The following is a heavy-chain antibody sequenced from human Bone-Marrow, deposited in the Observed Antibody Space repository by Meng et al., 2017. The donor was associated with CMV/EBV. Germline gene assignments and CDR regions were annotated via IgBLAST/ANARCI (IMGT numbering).Heavy chain of an antibody. V-gene: IGHV1-2*02. CDR1: GYTFTGYY. J-gene: IGHJ4*02. Sequence: SVKVSCKASGYTFTGYYMHWVRQAPGQGLEWMGWINPNSGGTNYAQKFQGRVTMTRDTSISTAYMELSRLRSDDTAVYYCARGEEIQLWFPTVDYWGQGTLVTVSS. CDR2: INPNSGGT. CDR3: ARGEEIQLWFPTVDY. D-gene: IGHD5-18*01.